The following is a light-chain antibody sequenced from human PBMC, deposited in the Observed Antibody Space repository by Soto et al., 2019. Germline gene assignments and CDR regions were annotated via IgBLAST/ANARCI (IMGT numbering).Light chain of an antibody. CDR3: QSYDSSLSGYV. CDR1: SANIGAAYN. CDR2: GNN. Sequence: QSFLTQPPSVSVAPGQRVTISCTGSSANIGAAYNVDWYQQLPGTAPKLLIYGNNNRPSGVPARFSGSKSGTSASLAIAGLQAEDEGDYYCQSYDSSLSGYVSGTGTKVTV. V-gene: IGLV1-40*01. J-gene: IGLJ1*01.